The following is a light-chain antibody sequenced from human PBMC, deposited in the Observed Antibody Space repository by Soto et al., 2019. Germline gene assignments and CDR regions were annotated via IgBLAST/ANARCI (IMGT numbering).Light chain of an antibody. Sequence: VMTHSPATLSVSPWEIATLSCRASESVSSNLAWYQQRPGQTPRLLIYGASTRATDTPVRFRGSGSGTEFTLTTSSLQSEDFAVYYCQQYNNWPPSIIFGQGTRLEIK. CDR2: GAS. J-gene: IGKJ5*01. CDR1: ESVSSN. V-gene: IGKV3-15*01. CDR3: QQYNNWPPSII.